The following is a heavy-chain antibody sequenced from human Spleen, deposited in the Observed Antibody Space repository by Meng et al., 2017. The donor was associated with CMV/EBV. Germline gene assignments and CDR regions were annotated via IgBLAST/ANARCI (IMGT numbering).Heavy chain of an antibody. J-gene: IGHJ4*02. D-gene: IGHD3-3*01. Sequence: SETLSLTCTVSGGSINNINYYWGWIRQPPGKGLEWIGSIYYSGSTYYHPSLKSRVTISVDTSKNQFSLKLSSVTAADTAVYYCARKSLGVTIFGVVIKGGYFDYWGQGTLVTVSS. CDR1: GGSINNINYY. CDR3: ARKSLGVTIFGVVIKGGYFDY. CDR2: IYYSGST. V-gene: IGHV4-39*07.